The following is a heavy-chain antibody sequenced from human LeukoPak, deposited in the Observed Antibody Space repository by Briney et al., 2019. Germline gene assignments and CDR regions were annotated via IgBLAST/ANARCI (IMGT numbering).Heavy chain of an antibody. CDR3: ARERGGSHSPFDY. Sequence: PGGSLRLSCEASGFVFSTYTMNWVRQAPAKELECVSSNSSSSSYIYYEDSLRGRFTVSRDNARNSLYLQMNSLRAEDTAMYYCARERGGSHSPFDYWGQGTLVSVSS. V-gene: IGHV3-21*01. J-gene: IGHJ4*02. CDR2: NSSSSSYI. CDR1: GFVFSTYT. D-gene: IGHD1-26*01.